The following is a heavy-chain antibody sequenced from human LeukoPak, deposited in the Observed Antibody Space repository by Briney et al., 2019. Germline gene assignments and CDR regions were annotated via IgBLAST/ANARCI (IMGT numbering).Heavy chain of an antibody. CDR1: GGSFSGYY. CDR2: FHHPGTT. D-gene: IGHD1-20*01. Sequence: SETLSFTCAVYGGSFSGYYWSWIRQPPGKGLEWIGTFHHPGTTYYNPSLSSRVTISVDTSKNQFSLRLNSVTAADTAVYFCARDPGYTANWNYFDYWGQGALVTVSS. V-gene: IGHV4-34*01. CDR3: ARDPGYTANWNYFDY. J-gene: IGHJ4*02.